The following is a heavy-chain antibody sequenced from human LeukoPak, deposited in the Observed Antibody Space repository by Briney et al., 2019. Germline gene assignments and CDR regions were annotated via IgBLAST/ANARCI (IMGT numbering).Heavy chain of an antibody. D-gene: IGHD1-26*01. V-gene: IGHV4-30-2*01. CDR2: IYHSGST. CDR1: GGSISSGGYY. J-gene: IGHJ4*02. CDR3: ASRWELRFDY. Sequence: SETLSLTCTVSGGSISSGGYYWSWIRQPPGKGLEWIGYIYHSGSTYYNPSLKSRVTISVDRSKNQFSLKLSSVTAADTAVYYCASRWELRFDYWGQGTLVTVSS.